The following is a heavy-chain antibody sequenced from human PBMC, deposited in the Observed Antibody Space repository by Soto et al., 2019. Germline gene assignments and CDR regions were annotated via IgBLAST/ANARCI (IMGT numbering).Heavy chain of an antibody. D-gene: IGHD1-26*01. V-gene: IGHV3-30*18. CDR3: AKGGVMEWELRRVAGDYFDY. Sequence: GGSLRLSCAASGFTFSSYGMHWVRQAPGKGLEWVAVISYDGSNKYYADSVKGRFTISRDNSKNTLYLQMNSLRAEDTAVYYCAKGGVMEWELRRVAGDYFDYWGQGTLVTVSS. CDR1: GFTFSSYG. CDR2: ISYDGSNK. J-gene: IGHJ4*02.